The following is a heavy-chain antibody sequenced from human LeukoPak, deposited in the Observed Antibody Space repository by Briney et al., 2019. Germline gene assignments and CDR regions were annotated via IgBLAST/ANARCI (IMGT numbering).Heavy chain of an antibody. J-gene: IGHJ4*02. CDR1: SGSVSSGSLY. D-gene: IGHD4-17*01. Sequence: PSETLSLTCVVSSGSVSSGSLYWSWIRQPPGKGLEWIGYIYYSGSTYYNPSLKSRVTISVDTSKNQFSLKLSSVTAADTAVYYCARDLNGDYFDYWGQGTLVTVSS. CDR2: IYYSGST. V-gene: IGHV4-30-4*08. CDR3: ARDLNGDYFDY.